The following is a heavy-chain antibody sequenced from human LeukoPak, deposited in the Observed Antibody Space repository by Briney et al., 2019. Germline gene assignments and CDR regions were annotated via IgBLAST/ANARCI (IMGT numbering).Heavy chain of an antibody. V-gene: IGHV3-33*06. CDR1: GFTFSSYG. Sequence: HPGRSLRLSCAASGFTFSSYGMHWVRQAPGKGLEWVAVIWYDGGNKYYADSVKGRFSTSRGNSKNTLYLQMNSLRAEDTAVYYCAKEYEAYCGGDCYSHFQDWGQGTLVTVSS. D-gene: IGHD2-21*02. CDR3: AKEYEAYCGGDCYSHFQD. J-gene: IGHJ1*01. CDR2: IWYDGGNK.